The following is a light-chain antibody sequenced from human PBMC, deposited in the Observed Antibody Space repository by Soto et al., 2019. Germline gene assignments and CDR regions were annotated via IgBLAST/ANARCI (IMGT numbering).Light chain of an antibody. V-gene: IGLV1-40*01. CDR3: QSCDSSLSVV. J-gene: IGLJ2*01. CDR1: SSNIGAGYD. CDR2: GNN. Sequence: QPVLTQPPSVSGAPGQRVTISCTGSSSNIGAGYDVHWYQRLPGTAPKLLIYGNNNRPSGVPDRFSGSKSGTSASLAITGLQAEDEADYYCQSCDSSLSVVFGGGTKVTVL.